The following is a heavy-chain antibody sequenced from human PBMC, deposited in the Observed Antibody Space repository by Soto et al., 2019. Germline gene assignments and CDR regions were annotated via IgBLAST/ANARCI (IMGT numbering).Heavy chain of an antibody. Sequence: QVQLQQWGAGLLKPSETLSLTCAVSGGSFSGYYWGWIRQPPGKGLEWIGEIIHTGSTNYNPSLKSRITISVDTSKKHFSLKLSSVTAADTAVYYCARVGQPPSDYWGQGTLVTVSS. V-gene: IGHV4-34*12. J-gene: IGHJ4*02. D-gene: IGHD2-2*01. CDR3: ARVGQPPSDY. CDR2: IIHTGST. CDR1: GGSFSGYY.